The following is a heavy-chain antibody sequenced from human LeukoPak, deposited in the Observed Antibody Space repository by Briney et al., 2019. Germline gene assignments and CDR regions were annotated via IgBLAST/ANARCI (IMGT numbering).Heavy chain of an antibody. J-gene: IGHJ4*02. D-gene: IGHD5-18*01. CDR2: INPNSCGT. CDR3: ALSGYSYGYYN. Sequence: ASVKVSCKTSGYTFTCYYFHWVRQAPGQGLEWMGWINPNSCGTNYAQNFQGRVTVTRDTSITTAYMELRWLTSDDTAVYYCALSGYSYGYYNWGQGTLVTVSS. V-gene: IGHV1-2*02. CDR1: GYTFTCYY.